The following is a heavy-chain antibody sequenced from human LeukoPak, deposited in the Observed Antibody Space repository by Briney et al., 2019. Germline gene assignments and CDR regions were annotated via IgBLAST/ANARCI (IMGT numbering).Heavy chain of an antibody. Sequence: ASVKVSCKASGYTFTSYAMNWVRQAPGQGLEWMGWINTNTGNPTYAQGFTGRFVFSLDTSVSTAYLQISSLKAEDTAVYYCASLELFPKYYYYGMGVWGQGTTVTVSS. D-gene: IGHD1-26*01. CDR3: ASLELFPKYYYYGMGV. CDR2: INTNTGNP. J-gene: IGHJ6*02. CDR1: GYTFTSYA. V-gene: IGHV7-4-1*02.